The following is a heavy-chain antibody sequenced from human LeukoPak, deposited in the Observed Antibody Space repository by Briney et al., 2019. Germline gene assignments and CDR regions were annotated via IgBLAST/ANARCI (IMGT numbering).Heavy chain of an antibody. D-gene: IGHD3-22*01. CDR2: ISSSSSSYI. CDR3: ARDDSSGYSYFDY. J-gene: IGHJ4*02. V-gene: IGHV3-21*01. CDR1: GFTFSSYS. Sequence: GGSLRLSCAASGFTFSSYSMNWVRQAPGKGLEWVSSISSSSSSYIYYADSVKGRFTISRDNAKNSLYLQMNSLRAEDTAVYYCARDDSSGYSYFDYWGQGTLVTVSS.